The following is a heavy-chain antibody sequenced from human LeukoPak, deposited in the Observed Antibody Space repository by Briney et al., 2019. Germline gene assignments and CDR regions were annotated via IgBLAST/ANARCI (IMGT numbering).Heavy chain of an antibody. CDR2: IYYSGST. V-gene: IGHV4-61*01. D-gene: IGHD2-15*01. J-gene: IGHJ3*02. Sequence: NASETLSLTCTVSGGSVSSGSYYWSWLRQPPGKGLEWIGYIYYSGSTNYNPSLKSRVTISVDTSKNQFSLKLSSVTAADTAVYYCARGALKVVAATAYAFDIWGQGTMVTVSS. CDR3: ARGALKVVAATAYAFDI. CDR1: GGSVSSGSYY.